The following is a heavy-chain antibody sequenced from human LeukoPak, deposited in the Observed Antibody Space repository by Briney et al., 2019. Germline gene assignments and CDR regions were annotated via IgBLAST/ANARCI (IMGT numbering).Heavy chain of an antibody. CDR2: IRYDGSNK. CDR3: AKTLAAAKRENWFDP. V-gene: IGHV3-30*02. J-gene: IGHJ5*02. Sequence: GGSLRLSCAASGFTFSSYGMHWVRQAPGKGLEWVAFIRYDGSNKYYADSVKGRFTISRDNSKNTLYLQMNSLRAEDTAVYYCAKTLAAAKRENWFDPWGQGTLVTVSS. D-gene: IGHD6-13*01. CDR1: GFTFSSYG.